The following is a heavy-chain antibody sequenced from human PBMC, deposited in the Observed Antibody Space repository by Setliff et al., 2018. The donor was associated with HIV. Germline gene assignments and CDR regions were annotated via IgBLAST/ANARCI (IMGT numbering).Heavy chain of an antibody. CDR1: GDTFNFYG. V-gene: IGHV1-69*06. CDR3: AREHGEYCSGGTCYHHYYFDY. D-gene: IGHD2-15*01. Sequence: GASVKVSCKASGDTFNFYGLNWVRQAPGQGLEWMGKIIPKSDTRGYAQKLRGRVTITADKPSNTVYMELTSLTSEDTAVYYCAREHGEYCSGGTCYHHYYFDYWGPGTLVTVSS. CDR2: IIPKSDTR. J-gene: IGHJ4*02.